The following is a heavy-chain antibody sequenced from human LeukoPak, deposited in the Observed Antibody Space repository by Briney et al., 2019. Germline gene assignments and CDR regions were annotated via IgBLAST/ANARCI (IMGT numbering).Heavy chain of an antibody. J-gene: IGHJ5*02. CDR1: GGSISSSSYY. Sequence: PSETLSLTCTVSGGSISSSSYYWGWIRQPPGKGLEWIGSIYYSGSTYYNPSLKSRVTISVDTSKNQFSLKLSSVTAADTAVYYCARGTEYYDSRGDWFDPWGQGTLVTVSS. CDR3: ARGTEYYDSRGDWFDP. D-gene: IGHD3-22*01. CDR2: IYYSGST. V-gene: IGHV4-39*07.